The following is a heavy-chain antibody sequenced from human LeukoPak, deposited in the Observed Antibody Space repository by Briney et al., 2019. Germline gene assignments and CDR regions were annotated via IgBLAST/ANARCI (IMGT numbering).Heavy chain of an antibody. D-gene: IGHD6-6*01. V-gene: IGHV1-69*05. CDR3: ATSEIAAPAKTDGNLDL. CDR2: IIPIFGTA. J-gene: IGHJ2*01. Sequence: ASVKVSCKAFGGTFSSYAISWVRQAPGQGLEWMGGIIPIFGTANYAQKFQGRVTITTDESTSTAYMELSSLRSEDTAVYYCATSEIAAPAKTDGNLDLWGRAPLVIV. CDR1: GGTFSSYA.